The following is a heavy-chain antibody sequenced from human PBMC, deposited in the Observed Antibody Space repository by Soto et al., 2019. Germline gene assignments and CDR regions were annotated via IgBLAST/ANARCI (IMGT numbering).Heavy chain of an antibody. Sequence: GGSLRLSCAASGFTFNIYAMSWVRQTPGKGLEWVSDISGSGGNTDYADSVKGRFTISRDNSKNTLSLQMNSLKAEDTAMYYCARKYCSGGNCYQMFDYWGQGTLVTVSS. D-gene: IGHD2-15*01. V-gene: IGHV3-23*01. J-gene: IGHJ4*02. CDR1: GFTFNIYA. CDR2: ISGSGGNT. CDR3: ARKYCSGGNCYQMFDY.